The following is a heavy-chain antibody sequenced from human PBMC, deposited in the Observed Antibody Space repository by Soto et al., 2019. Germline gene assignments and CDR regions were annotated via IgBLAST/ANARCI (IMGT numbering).Heavy chain of an antibody. CDR3: ARDDYDFWSGYHHGYYYYGMDV. D-gene: IGHD3-3*01. J-gene: IGHJ6*02. V-gene: IGHV3-9*01. Sequence: GGSLRLSCAASGFTLADYGLHWVRQVPGKGLEWVSGINWNSGIITYADSVKGRFTISRDNAKNTLYLQLNSLRAEDTAVYYCARDDYDFWSGYHHGYYYYGMDVWGQGTTVTVSS. CDR1: GFTLADYG. CDR2: INWNSGII.